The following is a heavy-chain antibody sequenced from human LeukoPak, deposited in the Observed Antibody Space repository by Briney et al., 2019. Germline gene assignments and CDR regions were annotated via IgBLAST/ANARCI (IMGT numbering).Heavy chain of an antibody. V-gene: IGHV3-23*01. CDR1: GFTFDDYA. CDR3: AKDGGSDPDSFDI. CDR2: ISGSGGST. J-gene: IGHJ3*02. Sequence: PGGSLRLSCAASGFTFDDYAMHWVRQAPGKGLEWVSAISGSGGSTYYADSVKGRFTISRDNTKNSLYLQMNSLRAEDTAVYYCAKDGGSDPDSFDIWGQGTMVTVSS. D-gene: IGHD2-15*01.